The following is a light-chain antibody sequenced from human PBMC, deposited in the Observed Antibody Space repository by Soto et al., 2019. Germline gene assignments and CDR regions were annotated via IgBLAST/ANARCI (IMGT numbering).Light chain of an antibody. CDR2: DAS. Sequence: EIVLTQSPGNLSLSPGDRATLSCRASQSPGNYLAWYQQKPGQAPRLLIYDASNRAPDIPVRFSSSGSGTDFTLTISSLEPEDFAVYYCQQRDDWPSVTFGGGTRVEIK. V-gene: IGKV3-11*01. CDR1: QSPGNY. CDR3: QQRDDWPSVT. J-gene: IGKJ4*01.